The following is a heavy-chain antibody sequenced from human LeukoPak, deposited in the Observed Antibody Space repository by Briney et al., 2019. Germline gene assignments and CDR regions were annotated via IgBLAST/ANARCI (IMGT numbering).Heavy chain of an antibody. CDR3: ASGGHGGNSNFDY. CDR2: ISYDGSNK. Sequence: GGSLRLSCAAFGFTFSSYAMHWVRQAPGKGLEWVAVISYDGSNKYYADSVKGRFTISRDNSKNTLYLQMNSLRAEDTAVYYCASGGHGGNSNFDYWGQGTLVTVSS. D-gene: IGHD4-23*01. V-gene: IGHV3-30*04. J-gene: IGHJ4*02. CDR1: GFTFSSYA.